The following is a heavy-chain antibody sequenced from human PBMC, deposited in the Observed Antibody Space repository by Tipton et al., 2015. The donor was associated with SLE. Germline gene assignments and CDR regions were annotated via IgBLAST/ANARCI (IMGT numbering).Heavy chain of an antibody. CDR3: ARVLVVPAAIGDYYYYYGMDV. CDR1: GFTFSSYG. D-gene: IGHD2-2*01. J-gene: IGHJ6*02. Sequence: SLRLSCAASGFTFSSYGIHWVRQAPGKGLEWVANINQDGSEKYHVDSVKGRFTISRDNAKNSLYLQMNSLRAEDTAVYYCARVLVVPAAIGDYYYYYGMDVWGQGTTVTVSS. CDR2: INQDGSEK. V-gene: IGHV3-7*01.